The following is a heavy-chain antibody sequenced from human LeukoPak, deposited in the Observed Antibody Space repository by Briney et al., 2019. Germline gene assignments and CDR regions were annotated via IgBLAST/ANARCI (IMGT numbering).Heavy chain of an antibody. D-gene: IGHD4-17*01. Sequence: SETLSLTCSVSGGYIGTYYWSWIRQPPGMGLEWIGFGYYTGSTTYSPSFKSRVTISANTSKNQFSLSLGAMSAADTAVYYCARSGTLHYGDDVYDIWGQGTMVSVSS. CDR1: GGYIGTYY. CDR3: ARSGTLHYGDDVYDI. J-gene: IGHJ3*02. V-gene: IGHV4-59*01. CDR2: GYYTGST.